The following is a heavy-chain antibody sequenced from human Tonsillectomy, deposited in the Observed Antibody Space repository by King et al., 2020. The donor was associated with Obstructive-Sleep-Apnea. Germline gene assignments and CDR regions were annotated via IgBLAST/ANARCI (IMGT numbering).Heavy chain of an antibody. CDR2: LSGSGGST. J-gene: IGHJ4*02. CDR3: AKDLGSGSGWSDPFDY. CDR1: GFTFSSYA. Sequence: VQLVESGGGLVQPGGSLRLSCAASGFTFSSYAMSWVRQAPGKGLEWVSALSGSGGSTYYADSVKGRFTRSRDNSKNTLYLQMNSLRAEDKAVYYCAKDLGSGSGWSDPFDYWGQGTLVTVSS. V-gene: IGHV3-23*04. D-gene: IGHD6-19*01.